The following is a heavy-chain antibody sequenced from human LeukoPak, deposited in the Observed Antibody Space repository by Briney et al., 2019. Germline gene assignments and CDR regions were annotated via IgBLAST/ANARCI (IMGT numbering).Heavy chain of an antibody. V-gene: IGHV3-11*01. Sequence: PGGSLRLSCAASGFTFSDYYMSWIRQAPGKGLEWISYISSSGSTIYYADSVKGRFTISRDNAKNSLYLQMNSLRAEDTAVYYCARDDGYCTNGVCYSAFDYWGQGTLVTASS. D-gene: IGHD2-8*01. J-gene: IGHJ4*02. CDR3: ARDDGYCTNGVCYSAFDY. CDR2: ISSSGSTI. CDR1: GFTFSDYY.